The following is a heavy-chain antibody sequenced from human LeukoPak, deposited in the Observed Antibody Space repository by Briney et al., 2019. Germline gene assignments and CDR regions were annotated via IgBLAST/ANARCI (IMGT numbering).Heavy chain of an antibody. CDR2: ISWNSGSI. CDR1: GFTFDDYA. D-gene: IGHD3-10*01. Sequence: QSGRSLRLSCAASGFTFDDYAMHWVRQAPGKGLEWVSGISWNSGSIGYADSVKGRFTISRDNAKNSLYLKMNSLRAEDMALYYCAKDLVVRGVIISFGLDYWGQGTLVTVSS. CDR3: AKDLVVRGVIISFGLDY. J-gene: IGHJ4*02. V-gene: IGHV3-9*03.